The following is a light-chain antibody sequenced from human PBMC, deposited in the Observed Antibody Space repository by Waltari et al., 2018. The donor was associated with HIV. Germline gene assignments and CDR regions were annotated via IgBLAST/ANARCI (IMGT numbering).Light chain of an antibody. CDR1: SSDVAPYKL. CDR3: CSYVSNVI. J-gene: IGLJ2*01. Sequence: QSALTQPASVSGSPGQSITISCTRTSSDVAPYKLVSWYQQHPGKAPKLMICEVRKRASGGSDRVSGSKSGDTASLTISGLQAEDEADYYCCSYVSNVIFGGGTKLTVL. V-gene: IGLV2-23*02. CDR2: EVR.